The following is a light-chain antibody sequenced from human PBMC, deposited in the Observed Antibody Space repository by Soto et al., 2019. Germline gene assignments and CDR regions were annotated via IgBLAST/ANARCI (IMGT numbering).Light chain of an antibody. J-gene: IGKJ5*01. CDR2: GES. CDR1: QSVSSRY. CDR3: QQYTTSPRIT. Sequence: EIVLTQSPGTLSLSPGERATLSCRASQSVSSRYLAWYQQKPGLAPRLLIYGESSRATGIPDRFSASGSGTDFTLTISRLEPEDFAVYYCQQYTTSPRITFGQGTRLEI. V-gene: IGKV3-20*01.